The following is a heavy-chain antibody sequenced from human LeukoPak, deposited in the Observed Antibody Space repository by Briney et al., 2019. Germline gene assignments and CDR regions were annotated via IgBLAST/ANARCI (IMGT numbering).Heavy chain of an antibody. Sequence: PSETLSLTCTVSGGSISNYFWSWIRQPPGKGLEWIGYIYYSGGANYSPSLRSRLTISVDTSKNQFYMKLNSVTAADTAVYYCARMGATTPGSANPDYWGQGTLVTVSS. CDR1: GGSISNYF. CDR3: ARMGATTPGSANPDY. V-gene: IGHV4-59*01. CDR2: IYYSGGA. D-gene: IGHD3-10*01. J-gene: IGHJ4*02.